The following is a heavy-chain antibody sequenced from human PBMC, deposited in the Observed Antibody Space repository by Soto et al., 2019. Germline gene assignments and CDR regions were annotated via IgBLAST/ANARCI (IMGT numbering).Heavy chain of an antibody. Sequence: TSETLSLTCTVSGGSISSGGYYWSWIRQHPGKGLEWIGYIYYSGSTYYNPSLKSRVTISVDTSKNQFSLKLSSVTAADTAVYYCARENEHYGSGSYYCFDYWGQGTLVTVS. CDR1: GGSISSGGYY. V-gene: IGHV4-31*03. CDR3: ARENEHYGSGSYYCFDY. J-gene: IGHJ4*02. D-gene: IGHD3-10*01. CDR2: IYYSGST.